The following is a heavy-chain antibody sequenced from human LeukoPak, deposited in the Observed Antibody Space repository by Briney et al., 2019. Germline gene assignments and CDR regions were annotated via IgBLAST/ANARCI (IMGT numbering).Heavy chain of an antibody. Sequence: SKTLSLTCAVYGGSFSGYYWSWIRQPPGKGLEWIGEINHSGSTNYNPSLKSRVTISVDTSKNQFSLKLSSVTAADMAVYYCAREPYYYGSGSTFDYWGQGTLVTVSS. D-gene: IGHD3-10*01. V-gene: IGHV4-34*01. CDR1: GGSFSGYY. CDR2: INHSGST. J-gene: IGHJ4*02. CDR3: AREPYYYGSGSTFDY.